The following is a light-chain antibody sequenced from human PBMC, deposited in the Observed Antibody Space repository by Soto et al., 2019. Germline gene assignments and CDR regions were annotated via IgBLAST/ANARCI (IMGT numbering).Light chain of an antibody. CDR3: QQYGSSST. CDR1: QTISSSS. Sequence: SVLPKSPGTLSLSPGERATLSCRASQTISSSSLAWYQQKGGQAPRLLIYGASSRATGIPDRFSGSGSGTDFTLTISRLEPDDFAVYYCQQYGSSSTFGQGTRLEIK. CDR2: GAS. V-gene: IGKV3-20*01. J-gene: IGKJ5*01.